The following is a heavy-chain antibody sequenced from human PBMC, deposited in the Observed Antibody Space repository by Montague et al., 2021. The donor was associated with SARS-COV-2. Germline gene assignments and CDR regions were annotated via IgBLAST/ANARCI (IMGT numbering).Heavy chain of an antibody. D-gene: IGHD3-16*02. J-gene: IGHJ3*02. CDR3: TRDYRSIVGDGLDI. CDR2: ISTSAYTT. Sequence: PLRLSCAASGFTFSNYDMNWVRQAPGKGPEWISYISTSAYTTSYAGSVKGRFTITRDNGKNSLYLQMNSLRVEDTAVYYCTRDYRSIVGDGLDIWGLGTKVTVSS. CDR1: GFTFSNYD. V-gene: IGHV3-48*03.